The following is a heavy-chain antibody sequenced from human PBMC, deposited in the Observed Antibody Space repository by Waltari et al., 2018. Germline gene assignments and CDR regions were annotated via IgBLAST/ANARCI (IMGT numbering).Heavy chain of an antibody. Sequence: EVQLLESGGGLVQPGGSLRLSCAASGFTFSSYAMSWVRQAPGEGRGGVSAISGSGGSTYYADSVNGRFTISRDNSKNTLFLQMNSLRAEDTAVYYCAKEGRQWLAFDYWGQGTLVTVSS. CDR3: AKEGRQWLAFDY. CDR2: ISGSGGST. D-gene: IGHD6-19*01. J-gene: IGHJ4*02. V-gene: IGHV3-23*01. CDR1: GFTFSSYA.